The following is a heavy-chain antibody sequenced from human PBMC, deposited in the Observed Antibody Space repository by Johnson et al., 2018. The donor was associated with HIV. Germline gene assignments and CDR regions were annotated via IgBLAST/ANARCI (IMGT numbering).Heavy chain of an antibody. J-gene: IGHJ3*02. CDR3: ARYGYRPEAAFDI. D-gene: IGHD5-24*01. CDR2: ISYDGSNK. Sequence: QVQLVESGGGVVQPGRSLRLSCAASGFSFSIYAMHWVRQAPGKGLEWVAVISYDGSNKYYADSVKGRFTISRDNSKNTLYLQMNSLRAEDTAVYYCARYGYRPEAAFDIWGQGTMVTVSS. CDR1: GFSFSIYA. V-gene: IGHV3-30-3*01.